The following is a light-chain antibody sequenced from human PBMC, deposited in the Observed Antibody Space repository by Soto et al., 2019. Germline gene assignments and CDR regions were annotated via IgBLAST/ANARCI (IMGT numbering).Light chain of an antibody. J-gene: IGLJ1*01. CDR2: RNN. V-gene: IGLV1-47*01. CDR3: ATWDDSLTGFYV. Sequence: QSVLTQPPSASGTPGQGVTISCSGSTSNIGSNYVYWYQQPPGTAPKLLIYRNNQRPSGVPDRFSGSKSGTSASLAISGLRSDDEADYFCATWDDSLTGFYVFGTGTKVTVL. CDR1: TSNIGSNY.